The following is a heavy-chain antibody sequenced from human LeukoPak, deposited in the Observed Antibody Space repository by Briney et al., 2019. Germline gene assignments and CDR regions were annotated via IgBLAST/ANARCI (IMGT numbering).Heavy chain of an antibody. CDR2: INPNSGGT. J-gene: IGHJ4*02. Sequence: ASVKVSCKASGYTFTGYYMHWVRQAPGQGLEWMGWINPNSGGTNYAQKFQGRVTMTRDTSISTAYMELSRLRSDDTAVYYCARVSSFAGAQADYFDYWGQGTLVTVSS. CDR3: ARVSSFAGAQADYFDY. D-gene: IGHD2-2*01. CDR1: GYTFTGYY. V-gene: IGHV1-2*02.